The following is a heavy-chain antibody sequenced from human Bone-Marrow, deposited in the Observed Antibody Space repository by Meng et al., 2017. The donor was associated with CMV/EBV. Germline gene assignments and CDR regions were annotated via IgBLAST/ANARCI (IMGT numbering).Heavy chain of an antibody. CDR2: IYYSGST. Sequence: SETLSLTCTVSGGSISSYYWSWIRQPPGKGLEWIGYIYYSGSTNYNPSLKRRVTISVDTSKNQFSLKLSSVTAADTAVYYCAGTNNRFEYSSSGAGMDVWGQGTTVTVSS. CDR1: GGSISSYY. D-gene: IGHD6-6*01. V-gene: IGHV4-59*01. J-gene: IGHJ6*02. CDR3: AGTNNRFEYSSSGAGMDV.